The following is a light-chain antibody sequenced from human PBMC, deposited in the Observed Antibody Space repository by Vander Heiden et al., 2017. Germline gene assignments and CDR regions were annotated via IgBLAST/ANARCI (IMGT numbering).Light chain of an antibody. J-gene: IGKJ1*01. CDR1: QSIGFW. V-gene: IGKV1-5*03. CDR2: KAS. CDR3: KKYNSYPWT. Sequence: DLQMMQSPSTLSASVGDRVTITCRASQSIGFWLAWYQQKPGKAPNLLIYKASSLQSGVPSRFSGKGSGTEFTLTISSLQPDDFATYYCKKYNSYPWTFGQGTKLEIK.